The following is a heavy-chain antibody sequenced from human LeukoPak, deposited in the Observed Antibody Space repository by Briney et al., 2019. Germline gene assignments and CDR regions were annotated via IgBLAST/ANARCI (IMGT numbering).Heavy chain of an antibody. V-gene: IGHV3-53*01. CDR1: GFTFSSNY. CDR3: AIFRWGSTWYYADH. Sequence: PGGSLRLSCIVSGFTFSSNYMTWVRQAPGKGLEWLSLIYTDGGTNYTGSVKGRFSISRDNSKNTLYLQMNSLTADDTAVYYCAIFRWGSTWYYADHWGQGTLVTVSS. J-gene: IGHJ4*02. D-gene: IGHD6-13*01. CDR2: IYTDGGT.